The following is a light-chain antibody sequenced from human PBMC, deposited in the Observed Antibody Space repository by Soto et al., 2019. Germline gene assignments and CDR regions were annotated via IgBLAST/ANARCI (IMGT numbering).Light chain of an antibody. CDR3: GTWDTSLRSWV. Sequence: QSVLTQPPSVSAAPGQKVTISCSGSSSNIGNNYVSWYQQLPRTAPKLLIYENNKRPSGIPDRFSGSKSGTSATLGITGLQTGDEADYFCGTWDTSLRSWVFGGGTKLTVL. CDR2: ENN. J-gene: IGLJ3*02. CDR1: SSNIGNNY. V-gene: IGLV1-51*02.